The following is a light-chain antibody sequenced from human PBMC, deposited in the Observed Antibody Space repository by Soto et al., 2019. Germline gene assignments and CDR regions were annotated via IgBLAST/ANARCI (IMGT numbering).Light chain of an antibody. CDR3: GTWDTSLRSWV. Sequence: QSVLTQPPSVSAAPGQKVTISCSGSSSNIGNNYVSWYQQLPRTAPKLLIYENNKRPSGIPDRFSGSKSGTSATLGITGLQTGDEADYFCGTWDTSLRSWVFGGGTKLTVL. CDR2: ENN. J-gene: IGLJ3*02. CDR1: SSNIGNNY. V-gene: IGLV1-51*02.